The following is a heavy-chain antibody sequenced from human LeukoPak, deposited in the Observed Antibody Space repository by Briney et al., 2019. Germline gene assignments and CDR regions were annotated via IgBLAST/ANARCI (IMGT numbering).Heavy chain of an antibody. V-gene: IGHV3-20*04. J-gene: IGHJ4*02. Sequence: PGGSLRLSCAASEFTFDDYGMSWVRQAPGKGLEWVSGINWNGGSTGYADSVKGRFTISRDNAKNSLYLQMNSLRAEDTAFYYCAKDSRRRSTTTSLARDTFGEVITRDYWGQGTLVTVSS. CDR1: EFTFDDYG. CDR3: AKDSRRRSTTTSLARDTFGEVITRDY. CDR2: INWNGGST. D-gene: IGHD3-16*02.